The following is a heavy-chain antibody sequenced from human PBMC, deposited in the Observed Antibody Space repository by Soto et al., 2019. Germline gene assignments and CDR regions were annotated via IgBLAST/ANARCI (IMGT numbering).Heavy chain of an antibody. CDR1: GYTFTSYF. CDR3: ARVVVVPAAMRDYYYYYGMDV. V-gene: IGHV1-18*04. J-gene: IGHJ6*02. CDR2: ISAYNGNT. Sequence: ASVKVSCTASGYTFTSYFLHWLRQAPGQGLEWMGWISAYNGNTNYAQKLQGRVTMTTDTSTSTAYMELRSLRSDDTAVYYCARVVVVPAAMRDYYYYYGMDVWGQGTTVTVSS. D-gene: IGHD2-2*01.